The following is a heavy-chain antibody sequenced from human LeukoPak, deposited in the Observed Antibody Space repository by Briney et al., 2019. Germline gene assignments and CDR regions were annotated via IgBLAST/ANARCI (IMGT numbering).Heavy chain of an antibody. J-gene: IGHJ4*02. CDR2: FYYTENI. V-gene: IGHV4-39*01. D-gene: IGHD2-15*01. Sequence: SETLSLTCTVSSGSISSNNYFWGWIRQPPGMGLEWIGSFYYTENIYYNPSLKSRVTISVDKSKRQISLRLSSVTATDTAVHYCALRYCGDGSCYFDYWGQGTLVTVSS. CDR1: SGSISSNNYF. CDR3: ALRYCGDGSCYFDY.